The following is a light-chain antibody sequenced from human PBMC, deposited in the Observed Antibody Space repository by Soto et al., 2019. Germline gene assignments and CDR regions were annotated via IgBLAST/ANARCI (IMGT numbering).Light chain of an antibody. V-gene: IGLV2-23*01. CDR1: SSDVGSYNF. Sequence: QSALTQPASVSGSPGQSITISCTGTSSDVGSYNFVSWYQQHPGKAPKLMIYEGSKRRSGVSNRFSGSKSGNTASLTISGLQAEDEADYYCCSYAGSSTWVFGTGTKVTVL. J-gene: IGLJ1*01. CDR3: CSYAGSSTWV. CDR2: EGS.